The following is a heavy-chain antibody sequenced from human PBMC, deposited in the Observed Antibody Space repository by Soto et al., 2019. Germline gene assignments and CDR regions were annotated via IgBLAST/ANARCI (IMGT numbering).Heavy chain of an antibody. CDR1: GYIFTNYY. V-gene: IGHV1-46*01. D-gene: IGHD3-10*01. Sequence: GASVKVSCKASGYIFTNYYIHWVRQAPGQGLEWMAIINANNGSTNYAQEFQGRVTMTRDTSTSTAYMELRSLRSDDTAVYYCARVGRLDYYGSGSYYTGKYYYYMDVWGKGTTVTVSS. CDR3: ARVGRLDYYGSGSYYTGKYYYYMDV. J-gene: IGHJ6*03. CDR2: INANNGST.